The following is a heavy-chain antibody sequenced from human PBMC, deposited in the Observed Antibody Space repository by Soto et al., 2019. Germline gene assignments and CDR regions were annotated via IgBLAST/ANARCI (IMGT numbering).Heavy chain of an antibody. CDR3: ARGTHYYDSSGYGFEDY. V-gene: IGHV4-59*01. CDR1: GGSISSYY. J-gene: IGHJ4*02. CDR2: IYYSGST. D-gene: IGHD3-22*01. Sequence: SQTLSLTCTVSGGSISSYYRSWIRQPPGKGLEWIGYIYYSGSTNYNPSLKSRVTISVDTSKNQFSLKLSSVTAADTAVYYCARGTHYYDSSGYGFEDYWGQGTLVTVSS.